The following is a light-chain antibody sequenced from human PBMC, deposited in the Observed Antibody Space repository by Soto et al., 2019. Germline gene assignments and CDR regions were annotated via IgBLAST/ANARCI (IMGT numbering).Light chain of an antibody. V-gene: IGLV1-40*01. CDR3: QSYDSSLSGNVV. CDR1: SSNIGAGYD. CDR2: GNS. Sequence: VVTQPPSVSGAPGQRVTISCTGSSSNIGAGYDVHWYQQLPGTAPKLLIYGNSNRPSGVPDRFSGSKSGTSASLAITGLQAEDEADYYCQSYDSSLSGNVVFGGGTKLTVL. J-gene: IGLJ2*01.